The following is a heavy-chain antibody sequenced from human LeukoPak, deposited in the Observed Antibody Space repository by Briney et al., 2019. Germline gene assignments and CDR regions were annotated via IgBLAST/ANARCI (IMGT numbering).Heavy chain of an antibody. CDR2: IIPISGIA. CDR3: ARDLYYYDSGGPDY. Sequence: GASVKVSCKASGDTFSSYGLSWVRQAPGQGLEWMGRIIPISGIANYAQKFQDRVTSNTDESTSTVYMELSSLRSEDTAVYYCARDLYYYDSGGPDYWGQGTLVSVSS. J-gene: IGHJ4*02. CDR1: GDTFSSYG. V-gene: IGHV1-69*05. D-gene: IGHD3-22*01.